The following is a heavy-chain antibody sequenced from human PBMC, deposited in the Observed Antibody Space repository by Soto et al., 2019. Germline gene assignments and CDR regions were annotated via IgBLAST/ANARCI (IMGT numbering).Heavy chain of an antibody. CDR1: GGSISIGGYY. V-gene: IGHV4-31*03. CDR2: IYYSGST. D-gene: IGHD2-15*01. CDR3: AGSEPKYCSGGSCYPKKYAVGVDY. J-gene: IGHJ4*02. Sequence: NPSDTLSLTRTVSGGSISIGGYYWSWILHHPGKGLEWIGYIYYSGSTYYNPSLKSRVTISVDTSKNQFSLKLSSVTAADTAVYYCAGSEPKYCSGGSCYPKKYAVGVDYWGQGTLVTVSS.